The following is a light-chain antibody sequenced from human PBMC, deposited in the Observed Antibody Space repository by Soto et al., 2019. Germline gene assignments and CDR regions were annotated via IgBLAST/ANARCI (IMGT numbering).Light chain of an antibody. CDR2: KAT. J-gene: IGKJ2*01. CDR1: QSITTW. V-gene: IGKV1-5*03. CDR3: QRYNDYQYI. Sequence: DIQMTQSPSTLSAAVGDRDTITCRASQSITTWLAWYQQKPGKAPKLLIYKATNLQSGVPSRFSGSGSGTEFSLTISSLQPDDFATYYCQRYNDYQYIFGQGTKLEIK.